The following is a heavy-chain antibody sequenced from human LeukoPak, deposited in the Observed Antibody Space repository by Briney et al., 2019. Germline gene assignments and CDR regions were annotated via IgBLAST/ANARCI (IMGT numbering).Heavy chain of an antibody. CDR3: ARGSPTVAAITFLSLDY. CDR2: IYNGDST. D-gene: IGHD6-19*01. J-gene: IGHJ4*02. CDR1: GLTVSNNY. Sequence: PGGSRRLSCAASGLTVSNNYMSWVRQAPGKGLEWVAVIYNGDSTYYADSLKRRFTITRDNSKNTLYLQMNRRRAEDTAVSYCARGSPTVAAITFLSLDYWGQGTLVTVSS. V-gene: IGHV3-53*01.